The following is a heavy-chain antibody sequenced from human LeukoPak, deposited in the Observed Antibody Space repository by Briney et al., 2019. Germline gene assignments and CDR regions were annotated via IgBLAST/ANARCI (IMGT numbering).Heavy chain of an antibody. V-gene: IGHV4-4*07. CDR1: GGSISSYD. J-gene: IGHJ3*02. CDR3: ARGYKPASGKDGAFDI. CDR2: VYSSGTT. Sequence: SETLSLTCTVSGGSISSYDWSWIRQPAGKGLEWIGRVYSSGTTDYNPSLKSRVSMSVDTSSNQFSLRLSSMTAADTALYYCARGYKPASGKDGAFDIWGQGTMVTVSS. D-gene: IGHD6-13*01.